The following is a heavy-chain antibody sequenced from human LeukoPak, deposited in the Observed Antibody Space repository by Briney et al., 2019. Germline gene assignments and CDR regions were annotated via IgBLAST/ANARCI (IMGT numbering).Heavy chain of an antibody. CDR1: GGSISSYY. V-gene: IGHV4-4*07. CDR3: ARLRETYSSELPATPAFDY. CDR2: IYTSGST. J-gene: IGHJ4*02. D-gene: IGHD6-25*01. Sequence: SETLSLTCTVSGGSISSYYWSWIRQPAGKGLEWIGRIYTSGSTNYNPSLKSRVTISVDTSKNQFSLKLSSVTAADTAVYYCARLRETYSSELPATPAFDYWGQGTLVTVSS.